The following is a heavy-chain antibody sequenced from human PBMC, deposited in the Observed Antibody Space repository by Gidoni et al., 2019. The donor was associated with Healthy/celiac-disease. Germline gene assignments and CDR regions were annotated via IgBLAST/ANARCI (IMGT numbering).Heavy chain of an antibody. J-gene: IGHJ2*01. CDR2: IYSGGST. D-gene: IGHD5-12*01. V-gene: IGHV3-66*01. CDR1: AFTVSSNY. CDR3: ASSPDGYKPRYFDL. Sequence: EVQLVESGGGLVQPGGSLRLSCAACAFTVSSNYMGWVRQAPGKGLEWVSVIYSGGSTYYADSVKGRFTISRDNSKNTLYLQMNSLRAEDTAVYYCASSPDGYKPRYFDLWGRGTLVTVSS.